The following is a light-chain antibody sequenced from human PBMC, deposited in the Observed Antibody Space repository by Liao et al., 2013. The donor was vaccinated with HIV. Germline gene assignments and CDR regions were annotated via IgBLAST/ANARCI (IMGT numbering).Light chain of an antibody. Sequence: SYELTQPPSVSVSPGQTVKITCSGDVLAKKYARWFQQKPGQAPVLVIYKDSERPSGTPERFSGSSSGTTVTLTISGAQVEDESDYYCQAWDSSTPVVFGGGTKLTVL. J-gene: IGLJ2*01. CDR2: KDS. CDR3: QAWDSSTPVV. CDR1: VLAKKY. V-gene: IGLV3-27*01.